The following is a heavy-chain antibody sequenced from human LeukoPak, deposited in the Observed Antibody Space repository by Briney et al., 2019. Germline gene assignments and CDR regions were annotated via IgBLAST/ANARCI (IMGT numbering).Heavy chain of an antibody. J-gene: IGHJ4*02. CDR3: ARATRRDYGDVGY. Sequence: PGGSLRLSXAASGFTFSSYSMNWVRQSPGKGLEWVSSISSSSSYIYYADSVKGRFTISRDNAKNSLYLQMNSLRAEDTAVYYCARATRRDYGDVGYWGQGTLVTVSS. CDR2: ISSSSSYI. D-gene: IGHD4-17*01. V-gene: IGHV3-21*01. CDR1: GFTFSSYS.